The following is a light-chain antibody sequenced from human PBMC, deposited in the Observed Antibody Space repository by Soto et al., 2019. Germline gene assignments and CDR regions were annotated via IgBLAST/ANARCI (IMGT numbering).Light chain of an antibody. Sequence: EIVLTQSPSTLSLSPGERATLSCRASQSVSSYLAWYQQKPGQAPRLLIYDASNMATGIPARFSGSGSGTEFTLTISSLEPEDFAVYYCQQRSIRPRTFGQGTKLEIK. CDR1: QSVSSY. J-gene: IGKJ2*01. CDR3: QQRSIRPRT. V-gene: IGKV3-11*01. CDR2: DAS.